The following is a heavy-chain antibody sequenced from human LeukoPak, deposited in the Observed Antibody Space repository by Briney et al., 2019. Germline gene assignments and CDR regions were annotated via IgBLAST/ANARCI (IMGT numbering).Heavy chain of an antibody. CDR3: ANSSLG. V-gene: IGHV3-23*01. J-gene: IGHJ4*02. CDR2: ISDSGDRT. CDR1: GFTFSSYA. Sequence: GGSLRLSCAASGFTFSSYALTWVRQAPGKGLEWVSSISDSGDRTHYADSVKGRSTISRVNSQNTLLLQMSNLRTEDTAVYYCANSSLGWGQGTLVTVSS.